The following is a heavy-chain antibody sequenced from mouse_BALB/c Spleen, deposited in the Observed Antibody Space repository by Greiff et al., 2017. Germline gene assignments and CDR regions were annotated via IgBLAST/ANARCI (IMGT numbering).Heavy chain of an antibody. CDR1: GYTFTSYW. CDR3: TTTVVANPFAY. V-gene: IGHV1-69*02. CDR2: IYPSDSYT. J-gene: IGHJ3*01. Sequence: VQLQQPGAELVRPGASVKLSCKASGYTFTSYWINWVKQRPGQGLEWIGNIYPSDSYTNYNQKFKDKATLTVDKSSSTAYMQLSSPTSEDSAVYYCTTTVVANPFAYWGQGTLVTVSA. D-gene: IGHD1-1*01.